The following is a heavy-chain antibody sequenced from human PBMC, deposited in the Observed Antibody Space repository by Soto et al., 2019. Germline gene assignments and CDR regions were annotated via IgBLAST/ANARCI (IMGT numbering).Heavy chain of an antibody. Sequence: GGSLRLSCAASGFTFSSYAMSWVRQAPGKGLEWVSAISGSGGSTYYADSVKGRFTISRDNSKNTLYLQMNSLRAEDTAVYYCAKGGRSDYYYYYGMDVWGQGTTVTVSS. CDR1: GFTFSSYA. CDR3: AKGGRSDYYYYYGMDV. CDR2: ISGSGGST. D-gene: IGHD5-12*01. J-gene: IGHJ6*02. V-gene: IGHV3-23*01.